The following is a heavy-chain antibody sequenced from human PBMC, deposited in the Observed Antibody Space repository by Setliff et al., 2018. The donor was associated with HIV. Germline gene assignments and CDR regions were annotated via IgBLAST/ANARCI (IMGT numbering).Heavy chain of an antibody. CDR3: ARAPANYHDSSGFYFGGDYYFDF. D-gene: IGHD3-22*01. CDR1: GGSISSGGYY. Sequence: SETLSLTCTVSGGSISSGGYYWSWVRQHPGKGLEWIGYIYYSGNTYYNPSLKSRVTISIDTSKNQFSLKLSSVTAADTAIFYCARAPANYHDSSGFYFGGDYYFDFWGQGTLVTVSS. CDR2: IYYSGNT. V-gene: IGHV4-31*03. J-gene: IGHJ4*02.